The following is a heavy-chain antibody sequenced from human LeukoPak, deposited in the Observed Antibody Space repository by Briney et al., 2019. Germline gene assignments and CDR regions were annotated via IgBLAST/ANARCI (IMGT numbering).Heavy chain of an antibody. CDR1: GLTFSSYA. D-gene: IGHD2-2*01. V-gene: IGHV3-23*01. CDR2: ISGSGDTT. Sequence: TGGSLRLSCAASGLTFSSYAMSWVRLAPGKGLEWVSTISGSGDTTYYADSVRGRFTISRDNSKNTLYLQMDSLRAENTAVYYCAKTPQKYCSSTTCYPDYWGQGTLVTVSS. J-gene: IGHJ4*02. CDR3: AKTPQKYCSSTTCYPDY.